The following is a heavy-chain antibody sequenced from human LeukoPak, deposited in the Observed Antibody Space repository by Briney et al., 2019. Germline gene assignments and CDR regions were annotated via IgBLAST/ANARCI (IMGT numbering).Heavy chain of an antibody. V-gene: IGHV3-23*01. CDR2: TSGSGVST. Sequence: PGGSLRLSCAASGFTFTTYAMSWVRQAPGKGLEWVSATSGSGVSTYYADSVKGRFTISRDNSKNTLYLQMNSLRADDTALYYCAKDPGFGGPHDAFDIWGQGTMVTVSS. CDR1: GFTFTTYA. J-gene: IGHJ3*02. D-gene: IGHD3-10*01. CDR3: AKDPGFGGPHDAFDI.